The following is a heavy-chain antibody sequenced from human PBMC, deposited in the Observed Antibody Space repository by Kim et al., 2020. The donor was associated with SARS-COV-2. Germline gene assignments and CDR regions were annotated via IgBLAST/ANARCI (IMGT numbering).Heavy chain of an antibody. CDR3: ARGPIGPEGDYGSGSYFDY. V-gene: IGHV1-2*04. CDR1: GYTFTGYY. CDR2: INPNSGGT. J-gene: IGHJ4*02. Sequence: ASVKVSCKASGYTFTGYYMHWVRQAPGQGLEWMGWINPNSGGTNYAQKFQGWVTMTRDTSISTAYMELSRLRSDDTAVYYCARGPIGPEGDYGSGSYFDYWGQGTLVTVSS. D-gene: IGHD3-10*01.